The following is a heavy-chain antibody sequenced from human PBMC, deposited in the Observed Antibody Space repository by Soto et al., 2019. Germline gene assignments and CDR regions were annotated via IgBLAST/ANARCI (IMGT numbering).Heavy chain of an antibody. CDR1: GGSFSGYY. D-gene: IGHD5-12*01. Sequence: SETLSLTCAVYGGSFSGYYWSWIRQPPGKGLEWIGEINHSGSTNYNPSLKSRVTISVDTSKNQFSLKLSSVTAADTAVYYCARGWYHRVAKMYYYYYGMDVWGQGTTVTVSS. CDR2: INHSGST. V-gene: IGHV4-34*01. CDR3: ARGWYHRVAKMYYYYYGMDV. J-gene: IGHJ6*02.